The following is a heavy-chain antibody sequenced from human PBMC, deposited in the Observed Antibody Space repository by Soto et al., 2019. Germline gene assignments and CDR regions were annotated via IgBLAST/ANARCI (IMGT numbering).Heavy chain of an antibody. J-gene: IGHJ5*02. CDR3: ARPRDCTNGVCNWFDP. CDR2: IYYSGST. Sequence: SETLSLTCTVSGGSISSYYWSWIRQPPGKGLEWIGYIYYSGSTNYNPSLKSRVTISVDTSKNQFSLKLSSVTAADTAVYYCARPRDCTNGVCNWFDPWGQGTLVTVSS. CDR1: GGSISSYY. D-gene: IGHD2-8*01. V-gene: IGHV4-59*01.